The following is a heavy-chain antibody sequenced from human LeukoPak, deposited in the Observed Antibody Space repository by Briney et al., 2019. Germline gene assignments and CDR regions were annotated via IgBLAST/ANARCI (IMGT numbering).Heavy chain of an antibody. J-gene: IGHJ6*02. CDR3: ARDLKGRSIAAAGTPWYYYYGMDV. CDR1: GFTFSSYA. CDR2: ISYDGSNK. V-gene: IGHV3-30*04. D-gene: IGHD6-13*01. Sequence: GGFLRLSCAASGFTFSSYAMHWVRQAPGKGLEWVAVISYDGSNKYYADSVKGRFTISRDNSKNTLYLQMNSLRAEDTAVYYCARDLKGRSIAAAGTPWYYYYGMDVWGQGTTVTVSS.